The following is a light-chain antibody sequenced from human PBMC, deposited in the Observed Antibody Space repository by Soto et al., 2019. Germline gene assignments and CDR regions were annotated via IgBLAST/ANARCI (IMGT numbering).Light chain of an antibody. J-gene: IGKJ1*01. CDR1: QSISTY. V-gene: IGKV1-39*01. Sequence: DIQMTQSPSSLSASVGDRVTITCRASQSISTYLNWYQQKPGKAPEFLIYSASSLQSGVPSRFSGSGSGTDFTLTINSLQPEDFEPYYCQQSYSPPWTFGQGTKVEIK. CDR3: QQSYSPPWT. CDR2: SAS.